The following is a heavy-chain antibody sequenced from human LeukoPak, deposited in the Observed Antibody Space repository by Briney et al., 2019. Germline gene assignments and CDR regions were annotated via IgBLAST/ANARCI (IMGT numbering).Heavy chain of an antibody. CDR3: AKDVSLFGDPDAFDI. V-gene: IGHV3-21*01. Sequence: GGSLRLSCAASGFTFSNYNMNWVRQAPGKGLEWVSSISSSSSYIYYADSVKGRFTISRDNAKNSLYLQMDSLRAEDTAVYYCAKDVSLFGDPDAFDIWGQGTMVTVSS. CDR1: GFTFSNYN. CDR2: ISSSSSYI. J-gene: IGHJ3*02. D-gene: IGHD3-10*01.